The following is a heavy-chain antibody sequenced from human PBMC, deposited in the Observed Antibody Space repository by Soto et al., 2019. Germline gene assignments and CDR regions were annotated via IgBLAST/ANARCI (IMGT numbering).Heavy chain of an antibody. D-gene: IGHD2-15*01. J-gene: IGHJ6*02. CDR3: AKDINRYCSGGSCYGMDV. CDR2: ISGSGGST. CDR1: GFTFSSYA. Sequence: EVQLLESGGGLVQPGGSLRLSCAASGFTFSSYAMSWVRQAPGKGLEWVSAISGSGGSTYYADSVKGRFTISRDNSKNSLYLQMNSLRAEDTALYYCAKDINRYCSGGSCYGMDVWGQGTTVTVSS. V-gene: IGHV3-23*01.